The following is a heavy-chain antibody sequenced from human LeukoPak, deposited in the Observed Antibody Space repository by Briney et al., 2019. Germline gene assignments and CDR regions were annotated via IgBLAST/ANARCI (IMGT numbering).Heavy chain of an antibody. CDR2: INPNSGGT. J-gene: IGHJ4*02. Sequence: ASVKVSCKASGYTFTGYYMHWVRQAPGQGLEWMGRINPNSGGTNYAQKFQGRVTMTRDTSISIAYMELSRLRSDDTAVYYCARGDFWSGLNDYWGQGTLVTVSS. V-gene: IGHV1-2*06. D-gene: IGHD3-3*01. CDR3: ARGDFWSGLNDY. CDR1: GYTFTGYY.